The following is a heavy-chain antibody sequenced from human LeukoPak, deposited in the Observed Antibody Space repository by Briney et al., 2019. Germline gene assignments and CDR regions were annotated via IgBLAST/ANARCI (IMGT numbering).Heavy chain of an antibody. V-gene: IGHV4-39*01. CDR2: IKNGGSP. CDR3: ARGPLNIVVVPAPYYYYGMDV. CDR1: GGSISSSSSF. D-gene: IGHD2-2*01. J-gene: IGHJ6*02. Sequence: SETLSLTCTVSGGSISSSSSFWGWIRQPPGKGLEWIGRIKNGGSPNYNPPLKSRVTISLDTSKNQFSLTVSSVTAADTAVYYCARGPLNIVVVPAPYYYYGMDVWGQGTTVTVSS.